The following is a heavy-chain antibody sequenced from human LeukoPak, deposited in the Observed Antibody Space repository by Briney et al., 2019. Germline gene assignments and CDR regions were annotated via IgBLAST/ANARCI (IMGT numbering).Heavy chain of an antibody. CDR2: ISYSGST. J-gene: IGHJ4*02. V-gene: IGHV4-31*03. Sequence: KSSETLSLTCTVSGGSISSGTDYWSWIRQHPGKGLEWIGYISYSGSTYYNPSLKTRITISVDTSKNQFSLKLDSVTAADTAFYYCARADMATVFDFWGRGTLVTVSS. CDR1: GGSISSGTDY. CDR3: ARADMATVFDF. D-gene: IGHD5-24*01.